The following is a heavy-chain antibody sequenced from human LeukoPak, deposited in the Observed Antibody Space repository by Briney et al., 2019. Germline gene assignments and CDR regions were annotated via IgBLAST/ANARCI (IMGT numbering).Heavy chain of an antibody. CDR3: AREISSSGCLYS. Sequence: PGGSLRLSCAASGFTFSRYAMNWVRQAPGKGVEGVSYINTDSGEIKYADSVKGGFTISRDNAKKSLYLQMNSLRAEDTAVYYCAREISSSGCLYSWGQGTLFTVSS. J-gene: IGHJ4*02. CDR1: GFTFSRYA. CDR2: INTDSGEI. D-gene: IGHD6-25*01. V-gene: IGHV3-21*05.